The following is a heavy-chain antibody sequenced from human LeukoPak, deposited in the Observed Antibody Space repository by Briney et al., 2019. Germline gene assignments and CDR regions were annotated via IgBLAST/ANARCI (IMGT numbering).Heavy chain of an antibody. Sequence: GGSLRLSCAASGFTVSSNYMHWVRQAPGKGLEWVSTIYSGGSTFYADSVKGRFTISRDNAKNTLYLQMNSLRAEDTAVYYCARDPRCSSTSCYTYFDYWGQGTLVTVSS. J-gene: IGHJ4*02. CDR2: IYSGGST. V-gene: IGHV3-53*01. CDR3: ARDPRCSSTSCYTYFDY. CDR1: GFTVSSNY. D-gene: IGHD2-2*02.